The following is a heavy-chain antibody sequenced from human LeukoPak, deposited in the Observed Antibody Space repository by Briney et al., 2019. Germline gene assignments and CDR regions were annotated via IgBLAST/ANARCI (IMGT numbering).Heavy chain of an antibody. D-gene: IGHD3-16*01. CDR1: GGSISSGGYS. V-gene: IGHV4-30-2*02. CDR2: IYHSGST. Sequence: PSETLSLTCAVSGGSISSGGYSWSWIRQPPGKGLEWIGYIYHSGSTYYNPSLKSRVTTPVDRSKNQFSLKLSSVTAADTAVYYCASQSKTLGGIGYWGQGTLVTVSS. J-gene: IGHJ4*02. CDR3: ASQSKTLGGIGY.